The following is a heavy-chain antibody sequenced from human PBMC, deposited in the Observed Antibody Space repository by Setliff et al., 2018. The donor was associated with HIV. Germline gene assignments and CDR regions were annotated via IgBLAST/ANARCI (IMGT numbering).Heavy chain of an antibody. V-gene: IGHV1-2*02. CDR2: INPQTGGT. D-gene: IGHD3-3*01. Sequence: GSVKVSCKASGYTLSSHYIHWVRRAPGHRPEWVGWINPQTGGTNFAQKFQGRITMTSDTSVNTVFIELSRLKSDDTALYYCARDLRNSNTLFGVLNFVFDLWGQGTLVTVSS. CDR3: ARDLRNSNTLFGVLNFVFDL. CDR1: GYTLSSHY. J-gene: IGHJ4*02.